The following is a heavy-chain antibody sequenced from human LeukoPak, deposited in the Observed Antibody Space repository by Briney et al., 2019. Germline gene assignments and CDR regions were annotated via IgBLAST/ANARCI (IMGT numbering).Heavy chain of an antibody. CDR3: AKRPCSGGSCYSGY. D-gene: IGHD2-15*01. CDR1: GFTFSSYA. CDR2: ISGSGDST. V-gene: IGHV3-23*01. Sequence: GGSLRLSCAASGFTFSSYAMSWVRQAPGKGLEWVSAISGSGDSTYYADSVKGRFTISRDNSKNTLYLQMNSLRAEDTAVYYCAKRPCSGGSCYSGYWSQGTLVTVSS. J-gene: IGHJ4*02.